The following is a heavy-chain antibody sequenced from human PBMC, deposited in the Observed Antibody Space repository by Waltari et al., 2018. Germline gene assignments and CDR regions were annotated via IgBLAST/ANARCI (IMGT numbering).Heavy chain of an antibody. V-gene: IGHV4-39*01. CDR2: VSYSGTT. CDR1: GVSINSNRHY. CDR3: ATYIGASVGTAAFDV. J-gene: IGHJ3*01. D-gene: IGHD5-12*01. Sequence: QLQLQESCPRLVRPSETLSLICRVPGVSINSNRHYWPWLRQSPGQGLEWIGTVSYSGTTYISPSLKSRVSVSRDTSKNQVSLILGSVTAADMAVYYCATYIGASVGTAAFDVWGQGTMVTVSS.